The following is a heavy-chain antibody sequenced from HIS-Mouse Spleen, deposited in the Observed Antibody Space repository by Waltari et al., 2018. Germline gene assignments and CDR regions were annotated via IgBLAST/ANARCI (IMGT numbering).Heavy chain of an antibody. D-gene: IGHD6-13*01. V-gene: IGHV4-39*07. CDR1: GCPISISRYY. Sequence: QLQLQESGPGLVKPLDTLSLTCTVPGCPISISRYYLGWSRQPPGKGLEWIGSIYYSGSTYYNPSLKSRVTISVDTSKNQFSLKLSSVTAADTAVYYCAREIPYSSSWYDWYFDLWGRGTLVTVSS. CDR3: AREIPYSSSWYDWYFDL. CDR2: IYYSGST. J-gene: IGHJ2*01.